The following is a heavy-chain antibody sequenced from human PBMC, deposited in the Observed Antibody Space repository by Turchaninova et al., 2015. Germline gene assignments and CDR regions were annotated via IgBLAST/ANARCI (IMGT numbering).Heavy chain of an antibody. CDR2: IAKGGGST. J-gene: IGHJ3*01. D-gene: IGHD2/OR15-2a*01. V-gene: IGHV3-64D*06. CDR3: VKDNYAAVVXFGAXXV. CDR1: GFTFPNFA. Sequence: EVQLVESGGGLVQPGGSLRLSCSASGFTFPNFAMHWFRQAPGKGLDYVALIAKGGGSTYYSEXXKGXXXNSXXXSKXMVYLXXSSXXXEDTAVYXXVKDNYAAVVXFGAXXVWGQXTMVTVSS.